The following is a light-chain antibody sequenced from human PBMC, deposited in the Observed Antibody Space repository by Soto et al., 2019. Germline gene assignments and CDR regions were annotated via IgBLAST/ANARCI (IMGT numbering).Light chain of an antibody. CDR2: DAS. Sequence: EIVVTQSPATLSLSPGERATLSCRTSQSVGSYLAWYQKKPGKAPRLLIYDASNRATGIPARFSGSGSVRDITLTISILEPEDFEVYYCQQRSTWTPLSFGGGTQVEIK. V-gene: IGKV3-11*02. CDR1: QSVGSY. J-gene: IGKJ4*01. CDR3: QQRSTWTPLS.